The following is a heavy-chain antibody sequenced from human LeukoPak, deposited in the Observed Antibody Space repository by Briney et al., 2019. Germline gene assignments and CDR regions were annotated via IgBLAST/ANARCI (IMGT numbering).Heavy chain of an antibody. J-gene: IGHJ4*02. CDR3: AREVKSVYFDY. CDR1: GFTFDDYA. CDR2: ISWNSGSI. V-gene: IGHV3-9*01. Sequence: PGGSLRLSCAASGFTFDDYAMHWVRQAPGKGLEWVSGISWNSGSIGYADSVKGRFTISRDNSKNELYLQMDSLRVDDTAVYFCAREVKSVYFDYWGQGTLVTVSS.